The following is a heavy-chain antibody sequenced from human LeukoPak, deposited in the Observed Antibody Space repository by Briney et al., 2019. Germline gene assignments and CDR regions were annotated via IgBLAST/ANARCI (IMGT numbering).Heavy chain of an antibody. CDR1: GFNFRLYS. Sequence: GGSLRLSCVACGFNFRLYSMNWVRQARGKGLEWLSYISSSQNTFYYAGGVTGRFTISRDNAKNSLYLQMSGLRAEDKAVYYCATIIGYNLPLEGAFDIWGQGTMVTVSS. J-gene: IGHJ3*02. V-gene: IGHV3-48*01. D-gene: IGHD5-18*01. CDR2: ISSSQNTF. CDR3: ATIIGYNLPLEGAFDI.